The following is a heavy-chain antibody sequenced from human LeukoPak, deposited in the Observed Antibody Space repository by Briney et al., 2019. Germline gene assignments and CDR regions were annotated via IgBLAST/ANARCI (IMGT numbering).Heavy chain of an antibody. V-gene: IGHV4-61*02. CDR1: GGSISSGSYY. CDR2: IYTSGST. CDR3: ARGDGLNIVVVTAAENLDAFDI. Sequence: SETLSLTCTVSGGSISSGSYYWSWIRQPAGKGLEWIGRIYTSGSTNYNPSLKSRVTISVDTSKNQFSLQLSSVTAADTAVYYCARGDGLNIVVVTAAENLDAFDIWGQGTMVTVSS. J-gene: IGHJ3*02. D-gene: IGHD2-2*01.